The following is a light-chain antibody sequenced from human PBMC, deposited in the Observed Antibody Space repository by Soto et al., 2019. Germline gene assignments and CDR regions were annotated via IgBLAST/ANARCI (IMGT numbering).Light chain of an antibody. CDR1: QSISSY. CDR2: AAS. CDR3: QQSYSTLALT. J-gene: IGKJ4*01. V-gene: IGKV1-39*01. Sequence: DIQMTQSPSSLSASVGDRVTITCRASQSISSYLNWYQQKPGKAPKLLIYAASSLQSGVPSRFSGSGSGTDFTLTISSLQPEDFATYYCQQSYSTLALTFGGGTNVDI.